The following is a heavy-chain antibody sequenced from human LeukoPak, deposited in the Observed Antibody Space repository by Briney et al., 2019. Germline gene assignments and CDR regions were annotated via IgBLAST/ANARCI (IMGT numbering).Heavy chain of an antibody. CDR2: IYSVGST. CDR1: GFTVSTNY. J-gene: IGHJ3*02. V-gene: IGHV3-53*01. Sequence: GGSLRLSCAASGFTVSTNYMSWVRQAPGKGLEGVSVIYSVGSTYYADSVKGRFTISRDNSKNTLDLQMNSLRAEDTAVYYCARDRLYDHDAFDIWGQGTMATVSS. CDR3: ARDRLYDHDAFDI. D-gene: IGHD2-15*01.